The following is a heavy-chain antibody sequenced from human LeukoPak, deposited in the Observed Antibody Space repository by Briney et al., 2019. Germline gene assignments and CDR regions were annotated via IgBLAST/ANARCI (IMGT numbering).Heavy chain of an antibody. D-gene: IGHD2-2*02. CDR1: GFTFSSYA. CDR2: ISSNGGST. CDR3: ASGVFRYCSSTSCYTSDY. V-gene: IGHV3-64*01. J-gene: IGHJ4*02. Sequence: PGGSLRLSCAASGFTFSSYAMHWVRQAPGKGLEYVSAISSNGGSTYYANSVKGRFTISRDNSKNTLYLQMGSLRAEDMAVYYFASGVFRYCSSTSCYTSDYWGQGTLVTVSS.